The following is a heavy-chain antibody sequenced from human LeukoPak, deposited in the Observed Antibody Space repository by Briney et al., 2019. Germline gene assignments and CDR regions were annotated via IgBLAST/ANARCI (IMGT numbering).Heavy chain of an antibody. CDR3: AREVLGYCSGGSCYSWYFDL. Sequence: SETLSLTCAVSGYSISSGYYWGWIRQPPGKGLEWIGSIYHSGSTYYNPSLKSRVTISVDTSKNQFSLKLSSVTAADTAVYYCAREVLGYCSGGSCYSWYFDLWGRGTLVTVSS. CDR1: GYSISSGYY. CDR2: IYHSGST. J-gene: IGHJ2*01. V-gene: IGHV4-38-2*02. D-gene: IGHD2-15*01.